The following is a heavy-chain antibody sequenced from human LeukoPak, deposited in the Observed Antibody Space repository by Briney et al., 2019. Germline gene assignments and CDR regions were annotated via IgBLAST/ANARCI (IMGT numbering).Heavy chain of an antibody. CDR3: ARDTSLIVVGGYYYYMDV. Sequence: PSETLSLTCTVSGGSISSGSYYWSWIRQPAGKGLEWIGRIYTSGSTNYNPSLKSRVTMSVDTSKNQFSLKLSSVTAADTAVYYCARDTSLIVVGGYYYYMDVWGKGTTVTVSS. J-gene: IGHJ6*03. D-gene: IGHD2-2*01. CDR1: GGSISSGSYY. V-gene: IGHV4-61*02. CDR2: IYTSGST.